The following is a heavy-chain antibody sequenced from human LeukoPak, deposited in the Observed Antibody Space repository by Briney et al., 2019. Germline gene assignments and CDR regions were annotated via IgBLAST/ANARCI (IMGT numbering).Heavy chain of an antibody. CDR2: IKQDGSEK. CDR3: ARLTGVIAVAGPRRAFDI. D-gene: IGHD6-19*01. J-gene: IGHJ3*02. Sequence: GGSLRLSCAASGFTFSSYWMSWVRQAPGKGLEWVANIKQDGSEKYYVDSVKGRFTISRDNAKNSLYLQMNSLRAEDTAVYYCARLTGVIAVAGPRRAFDIWGQGTMVTVSS. CDR1: GFTFSSYW. V-gene: IGHV3-7*01.